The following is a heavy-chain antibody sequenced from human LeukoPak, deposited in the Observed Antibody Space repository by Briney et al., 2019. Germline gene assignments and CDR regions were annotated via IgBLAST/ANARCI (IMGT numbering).Heavy chain of an antibody. V-gene: IGHV3-30*04. Sequence: GGSLRPSCAASGFTFSSYAMHWVRQAPGKGLEWVAVISYDGSNKYYADSVKGRFTISRDNSKNTLYLQMSSLRAEDTAVYYCAKVSVELVHDYWGQGTLVTVSS. D-gene: IGHD3-10*01. CDR2: ISYDGSNK. CDR3: AKVSVELVHDY. J-gene: IGHJ4*02. CDR1: GFTFSSYA.